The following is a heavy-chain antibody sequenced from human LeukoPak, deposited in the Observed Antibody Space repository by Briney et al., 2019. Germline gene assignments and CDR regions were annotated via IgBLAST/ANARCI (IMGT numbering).Heavy chain of an antibody. J-gene: IGHJ4*02. Sequence: PSETLSLTCTVSGYSISSGYYWSWIRQPPGKGLEWIGYIYYSVTSDYNPSLKRRVTMSVDMSTNQISLKLSSVTAADTAVYYCARGSGGDGSGSLWGQGTLVTVSS. CDR1: GYSISSGYY. CDR2: IYYSVTS. V-gene: IGHV4-61*01. CDR3: ARGSGGDGSGSL. D-gene: IGHD3-10*01.